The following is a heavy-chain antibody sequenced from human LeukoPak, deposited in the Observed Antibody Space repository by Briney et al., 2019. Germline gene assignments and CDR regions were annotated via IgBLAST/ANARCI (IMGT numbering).Heavy chain of an antibody. J-gene: IGHJ4*02. CDR3: TTTGDYYDSSFLYYFDY. Sequence: GGTLRLSCAASGFTFSSYGMSWVRQAPGKGLEWVGRIKSKTDGGTTDYAAPVKGRFTISRDDSKNTLYLQMNSLKTEDTAVYYCTTTGDYYDSSFLYYFDYWGQGTLVTVSS. V-gene: IGHV3-15*01. CDR1: GFTFSSYG. CDR2: IKSKTDGGTT. D-gene: IGHD3-22*01.